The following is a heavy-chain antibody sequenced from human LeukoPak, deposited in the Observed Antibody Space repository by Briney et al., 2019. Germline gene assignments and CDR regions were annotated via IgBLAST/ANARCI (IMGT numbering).Heavy chain of an antibody. CDR2: TSYDGTYK. CDR1: GFTFSSYG. Sequence: GGSLRLSCAASGFTFSSYGLHRVRQPPGRGLEWVALTSYDGTYKYYADSVKGRFTVSRDNSKSTLYPQMNSLRPEDTAVYYCAKPGGALCGGDCYSYYFDSWGQGAPVTVSS. CDR3: AKPGGALCGGDCYSYYFDS. V-gene: IGHV3-30*18. J-gene: IGHJ4*02. D-gene: IGHD2-21*02.